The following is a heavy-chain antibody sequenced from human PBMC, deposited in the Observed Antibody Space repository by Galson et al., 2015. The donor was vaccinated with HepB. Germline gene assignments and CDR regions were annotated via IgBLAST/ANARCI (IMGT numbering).Heavy chain of an antibody. CDR2: ISSTGSTM. CDR1: GFTFSSYT. J-gene: IGHJ2*01. Sequence: SLRLSCAASGFTFSSYTMNWVRQAPGEGLESVSYISSTGSTMYYADSAKGRFTISRDNAQNSLYLQMNSLRDEDTAVYYCARVYFGSGSSSAYWYFDLWGRGALVTVSS. V-gene: IGHV3-48*02. CDR3: ARVYFGSGSSSAYWYFDL. D-gene: IGHD3-10*01.